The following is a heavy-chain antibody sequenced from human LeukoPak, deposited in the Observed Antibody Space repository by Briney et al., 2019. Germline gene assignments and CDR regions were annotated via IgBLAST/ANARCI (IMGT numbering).Heavy chain of an antibody. Sequence: GGSLRLSCAASGFTFSSYAMSWVRQAPGKGLEWVSAISGSGGSTYYADSVKGRFTISRDNSKHTLYLQMNSLRAEDTAVYYCAKVNVAGYSSGWPYFDYWGQGTLVTVSS. CDR1: GFTFSSYA. V-gene: IGHV3-23*01. CDR2: ISGSGGST. D-gene: IGHD6-19*01. J-gene: IGHJ4*02. CDR3: AKVNVAGYSSGWPYFDY.